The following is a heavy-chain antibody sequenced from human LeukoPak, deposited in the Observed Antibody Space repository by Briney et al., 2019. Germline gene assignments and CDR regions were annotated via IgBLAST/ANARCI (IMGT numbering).Heavy chain of an antibody. Sequence: PSETLSLTCTVSGDSISSGDYYWNWLRQPAGKGLEWIGRVVPGGGTLYNPSLRSRVSISTDTSKNQVSLKLTSVTAADTAVYFCARGGAIFTFFESWGQGTLVTVSS. CDR2: VVPGGGT. J-gene: IGHJ4*02. V-gene: IGHV4-61*02. CDR1: GDSISSGDYY. D-gene: IGHD3-3*01. CDR3: ARGGAIFTFFES.